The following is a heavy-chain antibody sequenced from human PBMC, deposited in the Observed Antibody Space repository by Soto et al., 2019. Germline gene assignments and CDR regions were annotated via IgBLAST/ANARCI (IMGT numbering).Heavy chain of an antibody. Sequence: QVQLQESGPGLVKPSQTLSLTCTVSGGSIGTGDSYWSWIRQSPGKGLEWIGYIYYDGSTYYNPSLRSRVTISVDTSKNQFSLKLNSVTAADTAVYYCAREGAASRSYYYGTDVWGQGTTVTVSS. CDR2: IYYDGST. V-gene: IGHV4-30-4*01. J-gene: IGHJ6*02. CDR1: GGSIGTGDSY. D-gene: IGHD3-16*01. CDR3: AREGAASRSYYYGTDV.